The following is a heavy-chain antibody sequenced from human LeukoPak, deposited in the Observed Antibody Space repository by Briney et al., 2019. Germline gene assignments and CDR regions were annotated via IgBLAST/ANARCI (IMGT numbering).Heavy chain of an antibody. J-gene: IGHJ3*02. D-gene: IGHD5-12*01. CDR1: GFTFSSYS. Sequence: PGVSLRLSCAASGFTFSSYSMNWVRQAPGKGLEWVSSISSSSSYIYYADSVKGRFTISRGNAKNSLYLQMNSLRAEDTAVYYCARTYIVATIRAFDIWGQGTMVTVSS. CDR2: ISSSSSYI. CDR3: ARTYIVATIRAFDI. V-gene: IGHV3-21*01.